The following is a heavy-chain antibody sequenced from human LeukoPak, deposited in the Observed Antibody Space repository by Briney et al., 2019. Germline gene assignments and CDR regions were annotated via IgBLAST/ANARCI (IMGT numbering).Heavy chain of an antibody. CDR1: GFTFSSYA. CDR2: ISYDGSNK. Sequence: PGGSLRLSCAASGFTFSSYAMHWVRQAPGKGLEWVAVISYDGSNKYYADSVKGRFTISRDNSKNTLYLQMNSLRAEDTAVYYCARESELRFLEWLLGHWGQGTLVTVSS. D-gene: IGHD3-3*01. J-gene: IGHJ4*02. V-gene: IGHV3-30*04. CDR3: ARESELRFLEWLLGH.